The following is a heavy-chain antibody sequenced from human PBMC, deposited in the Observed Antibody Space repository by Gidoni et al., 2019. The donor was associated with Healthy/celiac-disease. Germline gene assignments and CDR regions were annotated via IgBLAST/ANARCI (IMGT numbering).Heavy chain of an antibody. Sequence: QVQLVESGGGLVKPGGSLRLSCAASGFTFSDYYMSWIRQAPGKGLEWVSYISSSSSYTNYADSVKGRFTISRDNAKNSLYLQMNSLRAEDTAVYYCARAGHPQYSYYDFWSGYFGYWGQGTLVTVSS. CDR3: ARAGHPQYSYYDFWSGYFGY. D-gene: IGHD3-3*01. CDR1: GFTFSDYY. V-gene: IGHV3-11*06. CDR2: ISSSSSYT. J-gene: IGHJ4*02.